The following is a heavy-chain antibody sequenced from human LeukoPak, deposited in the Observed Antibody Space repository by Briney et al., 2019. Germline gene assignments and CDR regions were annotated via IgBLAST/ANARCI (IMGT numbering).Heavy chain of an antibody. Sequence: PGGSLRLSCAASGFTFCSYGMHGVRQAPGKGLGWTAVIWYDGISKYYADSVKSRFTISRENSTNTLYLKMNSLRVDDTAVYYCAKGSYSGSYVPETAFEHWGQGTLVTVSS. J-gene: IGHJ4*02. CDR3: AKGSYSGSYVPETAFEH. V-gene: IGHV3-33*06. D-gene: IGHD1-26*01. CDR1: GFTFCSYG. CDR2: IWYDGISK.